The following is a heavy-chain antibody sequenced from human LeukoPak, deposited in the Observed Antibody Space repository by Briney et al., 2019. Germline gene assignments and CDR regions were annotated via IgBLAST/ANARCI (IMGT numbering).Heavy chain of an antibody. CDR3: ARDQVVVAAKGWYFDL. CDR1: GGSISSSSYY. CDR2: IYYSGST. D-gene: IGHD2-15*01. V-gene: IGHV4-39*07. J-gene: IGHJ2*01. Sequence: SETLSLTCTVSGGSISSSSYYWGWIRQPPGKGLEWIGSIYYSGSTYYNPSLKSRVTISVDTSKNQFSLKLSSVTAADTAVYYCARDQVVVAAKGWYFDLWGRGTLVTVSS.